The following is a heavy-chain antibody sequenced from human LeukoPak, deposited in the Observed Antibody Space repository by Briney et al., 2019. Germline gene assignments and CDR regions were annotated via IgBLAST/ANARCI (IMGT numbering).Heavy chain of an antibody. CDR3: AREFYGDSRYYYYGMDV. CDR1: GFTFSSYA. D-gene: IGHD4-17*01. Sequence: GGSLRLSCAASGFTFSSYAMHWVRQAPGKGLEWVAVISYDGSNKYYADSVKGRFTISRDNSKNTLYLQMNSLRAEDTAVYYCAREFYGDSRYYYYGMDVWGQGTTVTVSS. J-gene: IGHJ6*02. V-gene: IGHV3-30-3*01. CDR2: ISYDGSNK.